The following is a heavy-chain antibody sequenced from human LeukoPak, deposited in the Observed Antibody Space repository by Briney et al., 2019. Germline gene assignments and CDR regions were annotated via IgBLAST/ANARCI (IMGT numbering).Heavy chain of an antibody. J-gene: IGHJ5*02. D-gene: IGHD1-14*01. CDR2: INHSGST. CDR3: ARGQNFRRGFDP. V-gene: IGHV4-34*01. Sequence: SETLSLTCAVHGGSFSGYYWSWIRQPPGKGLEWIGEINHSGSTNYNPSLKSRVTISVDTSKNQFSLKLSSVTAADTAVYYCARGQNFRRGFDPWGQGTLVTVSS. CDR1: GGSFSGYY.